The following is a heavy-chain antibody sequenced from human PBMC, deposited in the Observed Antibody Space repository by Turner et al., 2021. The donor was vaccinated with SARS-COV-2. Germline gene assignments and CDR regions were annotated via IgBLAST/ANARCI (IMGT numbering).Heavy chain of an antibody. CDR1: GFTVSSNY. CDR3: AREAPLGVNSMAFDY. J-gene: IGHJ4*02. CDR2: IYSGGST. V-gene: IGHV3-53*01. Sequence: EVQLVTSGGGLIQPGGSLRLSCPASGFTVSSNYMNWVRQAPGKGLEWVSVIYSGGSTFYADSVKGRFTISRDNSKNTLYLKMNSLRAEDTAVYYCAREAPLGVNSMAFDYWGQGTLVTVSS. D-gene: IGHD3-10*01.